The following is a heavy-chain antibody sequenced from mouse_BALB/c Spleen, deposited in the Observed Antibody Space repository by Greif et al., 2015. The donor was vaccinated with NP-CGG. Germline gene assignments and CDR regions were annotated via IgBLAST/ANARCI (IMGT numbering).Heavy chain of an antibody. V-gene: IGHV5-9-3*01. CDR2: ISSGGSYT. CDR3: ARRSLLLRYPNWYFDV. CDR1: GFTFSSYA. D-gene: IGHD1-1*01. Sequence: EVQVVESRGGLVKPGGSLKLSCAASGFTFSSYAMSWVRQTPEKRLEWVATISSGGSYTYYPDSVKGRFTISRDNAKNTLYLQMSSLRSEDTAMYYCARRSLLLRYPNWYFDVWGAGTTVTVSS. J-gene: IGHJ1*01.